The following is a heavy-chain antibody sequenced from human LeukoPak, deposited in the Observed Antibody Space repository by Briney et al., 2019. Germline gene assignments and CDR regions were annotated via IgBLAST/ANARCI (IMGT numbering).Heavy chain of an antibody. V-gene: IGHV7-4-1*02. J-gene: IGHJ6*03. CDR3: AREVVFGSSWACYYYMDV. CDR1: GYTFTSYA. CDR2: INTNTGNP. Sequence: ASVKVSCEASGYTFTSYAMNWVRQAPGQGLEWMGWINTNTGNPTYAQGFTGRFVFSLDTSVSTAYLQISSLKAEDTAVYYCAREVVFGSSWACYYYMDVWGKGTTVTVSS. D-gene: IGHD6-13*01.